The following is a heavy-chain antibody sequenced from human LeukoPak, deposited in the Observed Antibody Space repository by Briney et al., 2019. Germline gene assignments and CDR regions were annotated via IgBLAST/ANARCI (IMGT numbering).Heavy chain of an antibody. D-gene: IGHD6-13*01. J-gene: IGHJ6*03. CDR3: ARVVGLTGYSSSWYSGYYYYMDV. V-gene: IGHV1-69*06. CDR1: GGTFSSYA. Sequence: GASVKVSCKASGGTFSSYAISWVRQAPGQGLEWMGGIIPIFGTANYAQKSQGRVTITADKSTSTAYMELSSLRSEDTAVYYCARVVGLTGYSSSWYSGYYYYMDVWGKGTTVTVSS. CDR2: IIPIFGTA.